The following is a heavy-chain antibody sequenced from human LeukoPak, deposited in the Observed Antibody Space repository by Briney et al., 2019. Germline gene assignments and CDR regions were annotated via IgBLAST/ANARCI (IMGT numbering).Heavy chain of an antibody. J-gene: IGHJ4*02. CDR2: IYYSGST. CDR3: ARDTGPSGTAFDY. Sequence: SQTLSLTCTVSGGSISSGDYYWSWIRQPPGKGLEWIGYIYYSGSTYYNPSLKSRVTISVDTSKNQFSLKLSSVIAADTAVYYCARDTGPSGTAFDYWGQGTLVTVSS. V-gene: IGHV4-30-4*01. D-gene: IGHD2-2*01. CDR1: GGSISSGDYY.